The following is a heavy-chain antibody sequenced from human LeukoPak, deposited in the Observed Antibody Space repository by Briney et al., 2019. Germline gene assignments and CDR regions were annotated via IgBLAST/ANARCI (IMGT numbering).Heavy chain of an antibody. Sequence: PGRSLRLSCAASGFTFSSYWMSWVRQAPGKGLEWVANIKQDGSEKYYVDSVKGRFTISRDNAKNSLYLQMNSLRAEDTAVYYCARGTYYVPTGAFDIWGQGTMVTVSS. J-gene: IGHJ3*02. V-gene: IGHV3-7*01. CDR1: GFTFSSYW. D-gene: IGHD3-10*02. CDR2: IKQDGSEK. CDR3: ARGTYYVPTGAFDI.